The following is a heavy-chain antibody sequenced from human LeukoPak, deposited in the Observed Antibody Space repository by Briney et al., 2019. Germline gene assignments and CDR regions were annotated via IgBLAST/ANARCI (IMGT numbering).Heavy chain of an antibody. V-gene: IGHV3-33*06. CDR3: AKDAAGSSSWANY. D-gene: IGHD6-13*01. CDR1: GFTFSSFG. CDR2: IWYDGSNK. J-gene: IGHJ4*02. Sequence: GGSLRLSCAASGFTFSSFGMHWVRQAPGKGLEWVAVIWYDGSNKYYADSVKGRFTISRDNSKNTLSLQLNSLRAEDTAVYYCAKDAAGSSSWANYWGQGALVTVSS.